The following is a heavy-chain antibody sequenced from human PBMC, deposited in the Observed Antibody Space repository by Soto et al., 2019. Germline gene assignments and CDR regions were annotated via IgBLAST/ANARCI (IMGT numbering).Heavy chain of an antibody. J-gene: IGHJ4*02. Sequence: PGGSLRLSCAASGFTISSYAMSWARQAPGKGLEWVSAISGSGGSTYYADSVKGRFTISRDNSKNTLYLQMNSLRAEDTAVYYCAKVVHNTNTMVRGVITGWEDGFDYWGQGTLVTVSS. CDR2: ISGSGGST. CDR1: GFTISSYA. D-gene: IGHD3-10*01. CDR3: AKVVHNTNTMVRGVITGWEDGFDY. V-gene: IGHV3-23*01.